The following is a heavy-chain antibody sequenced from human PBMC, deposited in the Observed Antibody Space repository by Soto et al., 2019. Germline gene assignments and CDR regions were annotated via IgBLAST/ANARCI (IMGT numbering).Heavy chain of an antibody. J-gene: IGHJ2*01. CDR2: IYYVGST. CDR1: NGSISSRYY. V-gene: IGHV4-39*01. Sequence: LQLQESGPGLVKPSETLSLTCTVSNGSISSRYYWGWLRQTPGKGLEWIASIYYVGSTYYSPSLASRVTISVDTSNNPFSLRLNSVTAADTAVYYCARTAVATHWYFDLWGRGTLVT. D-gene: IGHD6-19*01. CDR3: ARTAVATHWYFDL.